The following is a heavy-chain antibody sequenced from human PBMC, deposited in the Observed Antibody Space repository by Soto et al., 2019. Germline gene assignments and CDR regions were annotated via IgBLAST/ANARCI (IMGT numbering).Heavy chain of an antibody. CDR1: GYTFTSYD. D-gene: IGHD2-15*01. CDR3: ARSGQVVNWFDP. J-gene: IGHJ5*02. V-gene: IGHV1-8*01. Sequence: QVQLVQSGAEVKKPGASVKVSCKASGYTFTSYDINWVRQATGQGLEWMGWMNPNSGNTGYAQKSQGRVTMTRNTSISTAYVELSSLRSEDTAVYYCARSGQVVNWFDPWGQGTLVTVSS. CDR2: MNPNSGNT.